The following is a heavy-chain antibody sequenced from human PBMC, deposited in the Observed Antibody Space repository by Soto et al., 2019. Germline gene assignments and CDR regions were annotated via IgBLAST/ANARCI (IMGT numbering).Heavy chain of an antibody. J-gene: IGHJ6*02. Sequence: GASVKVSCKASGYTFTSYGISWVRQAPGQGLEWMGWISAYNGNTNYAQKLQGRVTMTTDTSTSTAYMELRSLRSDDTAVYYCARSGYSSSWYQNGMDVWGQGTTVTVSS. CDR3: ARSGYSSSWYQNGMDV. D-gene: IGHD6-13*01. CDR2: ISAYNGNT. V-gene: IGHV1-18*01. CDR1: GYTFTSYG.